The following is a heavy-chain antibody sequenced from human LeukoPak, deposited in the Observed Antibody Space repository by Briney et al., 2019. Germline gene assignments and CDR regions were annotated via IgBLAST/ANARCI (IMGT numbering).Heavy chain of an antibody. Sequence: GGSLRLSCRASRFSFGDYDMHWVRQALGKGLEWVAVISYDGSRKHYGDSVRGRFSISRDNSESTLFLQMNSLTTDDTSVYFCAKYAYNWNAADGFDMWGQGTMVIVSS. J-gene: IGHJ3*02. CDR3: AKYAYNWNAADGFDM. D-gene: IGHD1-1*01. CDR2: ISYDGSRK. CDR1: RFSFGDYD. V-gene: IGHV3-30*18.